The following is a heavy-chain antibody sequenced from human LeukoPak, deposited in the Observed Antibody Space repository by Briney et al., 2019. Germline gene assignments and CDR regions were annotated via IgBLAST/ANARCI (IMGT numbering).Heavy chain of an antibody. Sequence: PSETLSLTCTVSGGSISSSSYYWSWIRQPAGKGLEWIGRIHPSGSTNYNPSLKSRLTVSLDTSKNQFSLKLSSVTAADAAVYYCARDGGSGWYDYWGQGTLVTVSS. V-gene: IGHV4-61*02. J-gene: IGHJ4*02. CDR2: IHPSGST. CDR3: ARDGGSGWYDY. D-gene: IGHD6-19*01. CDR1: GGSISSSSYY.